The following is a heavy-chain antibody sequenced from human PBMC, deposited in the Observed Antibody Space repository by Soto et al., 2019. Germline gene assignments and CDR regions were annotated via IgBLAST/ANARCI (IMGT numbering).Heavy chain of an antibody. CDR3: ARVKYTGGWYPFDY. CDR2: IYYSGST. J-gene: IGHJ4*02. V-gene: IGHV4-59*01. D-gene: IGHD6-19*01. Sequence: PSETLSLTCTVSGGSISRYYWNWIRQPPGKGLEWIGYIYYSGSTNYNPSLKSRVSMSVDTSKNQFSLKLSSVTAADTAVYYCARVKYTGGWYPFDYWGQGALVTVSS. CDR1: GGSISRYY.